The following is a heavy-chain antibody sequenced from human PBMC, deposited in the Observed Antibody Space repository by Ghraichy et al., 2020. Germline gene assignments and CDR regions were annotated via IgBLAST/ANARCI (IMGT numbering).Heavy chain of an antibody. CDR1: GFTVSNNY. Sequence: GGSLRLSCAVSGFTVSNNYMSWVRQAPGKGLEWVSIIYSDGRTSNADSVKGRFTISRDNSKNTLYFQMNSLRAEDTAVYYCARAANRYYFDYWGQGILVTVSS. CDR2: IYSDGRT. CDR3: ARAANRYYFDY. V-gene: IGHV3-66*02. J-gene: IGHJ4*02.